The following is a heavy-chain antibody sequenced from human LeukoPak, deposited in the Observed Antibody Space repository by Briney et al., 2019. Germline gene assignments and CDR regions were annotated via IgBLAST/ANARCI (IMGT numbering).Heavy chain of an antibody. CDR1: GFTFSSYW. J-gene: IGHJ4*02. CDR2: INQVGSEK. V-gene: IGHV3-7*05. Sequence: GGSLRLSCSASGFTFSSYWMIWVRQAPGKGLEWVANINQVGSEKYYADSVKGRFTISRDNSKNSLYLQMNSLRAEDTAVYYCAKDPYGYNSYYFDYWGQGTLGTVSS. CDR3: AKDPYGYNSYYFDY. D-gene: IGHD5-24*01.